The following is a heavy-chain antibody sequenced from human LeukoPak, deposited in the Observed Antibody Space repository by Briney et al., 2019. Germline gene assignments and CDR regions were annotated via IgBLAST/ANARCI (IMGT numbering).Heavy chain of an antibody. CDR1: GYTFTSYG. Sequence: GASVKVSCKASGYTFTSYGISWVRQAPGQGLEWMGWISAYNGNTSYAQKFQGRVTMTRDTSTSTVYMELSSLRSEDTAVYYCARIRELDYCSGGSCYGFLDYWGQGTLVTVSS. J-gene: IGHJ4*02. V-gene: IGHV1-18*01. D-gene: IGHD2-15*01. CDR2: ISAYNGNT. CDR3: ARIRELDYCSGGSCYGFLDY.